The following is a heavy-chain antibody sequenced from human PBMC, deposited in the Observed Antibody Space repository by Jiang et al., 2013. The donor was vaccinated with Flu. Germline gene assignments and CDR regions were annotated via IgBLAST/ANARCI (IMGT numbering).Heavy chain of an antibody. D-gene: IGHD5-24*01. CDR3: ARLEMATITDFDY. CDR2: IDPSDSYT. Sequence: GYSFTSYWISWVRQMPGKGLEWMGRIDPSDSYTNYSPSFQGHVTISADKSISTAYLQWSSLKASDTAMYYCARLEMATITDFDYWGQGTLVTVSS. V-gene: IGHV5-10-1*01. CDR1: GYSFTSYW. J-gene: IGHJ4*02.